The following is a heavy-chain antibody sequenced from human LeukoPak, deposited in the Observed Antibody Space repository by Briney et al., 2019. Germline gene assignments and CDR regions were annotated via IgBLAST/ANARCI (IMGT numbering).Heavy chain of an antibody. CDR3: AKIDREARIDY. V-gene: IGHV3-23*01. D-gene: IGHD2-21*01. CDR2: ISSYSGST. Sequence: PGASLRLSCAASGFTFSTYAMTWVRQAPGKGLEWVSSISSYSGSTYYADSVKGRFTISRDNSKNTLFLQMNSLRAEDTAVYYCAKIDREARIDYWGQGTLVTVSS. CDR1: GFTFSTYA. J-gene: IGHJ4*02.